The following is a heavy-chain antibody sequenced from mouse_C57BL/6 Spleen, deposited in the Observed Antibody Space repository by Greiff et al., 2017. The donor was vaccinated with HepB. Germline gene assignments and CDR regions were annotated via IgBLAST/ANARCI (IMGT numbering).Heavy chain of an antibody. J-gene: IGHJ3*01. D-gene: IGHD2-4*01. CDR1: GYAFSSSW. CDR2: IYPGDGDT. CDR3: ARPLYDYDVAWFAY. V-gene: IGHV1-82*01. Sequence: VQLQQSGPELVKPGASVKISCKASGYAFSSSWMNWVKQRPGKGLEWIGRIYPGDGDTNYNGKFKGKATLTADKSSSTAYMQLSSLTSEDSAVYFCARPLYDYDVAWFAYWGQGTLVTVSA.